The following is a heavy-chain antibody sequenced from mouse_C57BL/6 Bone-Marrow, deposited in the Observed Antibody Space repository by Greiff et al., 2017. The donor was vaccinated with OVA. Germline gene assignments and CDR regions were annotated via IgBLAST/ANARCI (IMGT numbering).Heavy chain of an antibody. V-gene: IGHV1-19*01. CDR2: INPYNGGT. J-gene: IGHJ2*01. CDR1: GYTFTDYY. Sequence: EVQLQQSGPVLVKPGASVKMSCKASGYTFTDYYMNWVKQSHGKSLEWIGVINPYNGGTSYNQQFKGKATLTVDKSSSTAYMELNSLTSEDSAVYYCARSRGPYYFDYWGQGTTLTVSS. CDR3: ARSRGPYYFDY.